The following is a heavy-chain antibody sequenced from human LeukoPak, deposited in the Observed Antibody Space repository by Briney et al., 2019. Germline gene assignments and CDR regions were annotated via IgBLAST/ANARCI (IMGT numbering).Heavy chain of an antibody. Sequence: GGSLRLSCAASGFTFSSYSMNWVRQAPGKGLEWVSSISSSSSYIYYADSVRGRFTISRDNAKNSLYLQMNSLRAEDTAVYYCARESYSSSSADCWGQGTLVTVSS. CDR2: ISSSSSYI. D-gene: IGHD6-6*01. V-gene: IGHV3-21*01. CDR1: GFTFSSYS. CDR3: ARESYSSSSADC. J-gene: IGHJ4*02.